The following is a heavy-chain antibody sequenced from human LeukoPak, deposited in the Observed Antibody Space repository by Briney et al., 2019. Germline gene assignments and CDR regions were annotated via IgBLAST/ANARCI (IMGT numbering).Heavy chain of an antibody. CDR3: ASRLRRYCSSTSCSAYYFDY. CDR2: INHSGST. CDR1: GGSFSGYY. J-gene: IGHJ4*02. Sequence: SETLSLTCAVYGGSFSGYYWSWIRQPPGKGLEWIGEINHSGSTNYNPSLKGRVTISVDTSMNQFSLKLSSVTAADTAVYYCASRLRRYCSSTSCSAYYFDYWGQGTLVTVSS. V-gene: IGHV4-34*01. D-gene: IGHD2-2*01.